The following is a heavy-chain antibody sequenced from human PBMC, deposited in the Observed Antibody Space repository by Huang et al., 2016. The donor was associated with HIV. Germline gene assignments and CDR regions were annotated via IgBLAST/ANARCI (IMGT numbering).Heavy chain of an antibody. CDR3: ARRMAGWDDVFDM. D-gene: IGHD6-19*01. CDR1: GLVFSDHY. Sequence: QVQLVESGGGLVKPGGSLRLSCAAYGLVFSDHYMNWSRQAPGKGMEGISYISLSGTNIRYADSVKGRFTISRDNAKKSLFLEMNSLRVEDTAVYYCARRMAGWDDVFDMWGQGTMVTVSS. V-gene: IGHV3-11*01. J-gene: IGHJ3*02. CDR2: ISLSGTNI.